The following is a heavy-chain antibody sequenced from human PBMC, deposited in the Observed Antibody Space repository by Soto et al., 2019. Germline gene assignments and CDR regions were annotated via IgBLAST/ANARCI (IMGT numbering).Heavy chain of an antibody. Sequence: GGSLRLSCAASGFTFSSYGMPWVRQAPGKGLEWVAVIWYDGSNKYYADSVKGRFTISRDNSKNTLYLQMNSLRAEDTAVYYCARDDEPLVVVTPFSYYYYGMDVWGQGTTVTVSS. CDR2: IWYDGSNK. V-gene: IGHV3-33*01. CDR3: ARDDEPLVVVTPFSYYYYGMDV. J-gene: IGHJ6*02. D-gene: IGHD3-22*01. CDR1: GFTFSSYG.